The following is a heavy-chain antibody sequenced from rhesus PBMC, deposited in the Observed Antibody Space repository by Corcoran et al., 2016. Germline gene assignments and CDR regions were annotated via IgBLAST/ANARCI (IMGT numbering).Heavy chain of an antibody. D-gene: IGHD6-31*01. V-gene: IGHV4S7*01. J-gene: IGHJ4*01. CDR3: AREIAAAGTGY. Sequence: QVQLQESGPGVVKPSETLSLTCAVSGGSISGYYLWSWIRQPPGKGLEWIGFIYGGSGSTRSNPSLNGRVIISIDTSKSQCSLKLSSVTAADTAVYYCAREIAAAGTGYWGQGVLVTVSS. CDR2: IYGGSGST. CDR1: GGSISGYYL.